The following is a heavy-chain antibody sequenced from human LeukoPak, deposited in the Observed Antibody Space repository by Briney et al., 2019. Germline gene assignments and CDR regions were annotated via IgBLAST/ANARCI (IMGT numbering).Heavy chain of an antibody. V-gene: IGHV4-38-2*02. CDR1: GYSISSGYY. J-gene: IGHJ4*02. D-gene: IGHD5-24*01. CDR3: ARAGRWLQL. CDR2: IYHSGST. Sequence: SETLSLTCTVSGYSISSGYYWGWIRQPPGKGLEWIGSIYHSGSTYYNPSLKSRVTISVDTSKNQFSLKLSSVTAADTAVYYCARAGRWLQLWGQGTLVTVSS.